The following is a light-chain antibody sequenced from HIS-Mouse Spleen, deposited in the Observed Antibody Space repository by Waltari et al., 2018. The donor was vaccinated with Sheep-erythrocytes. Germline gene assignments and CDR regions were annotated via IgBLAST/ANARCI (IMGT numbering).Light chain of an antibody. CDR1: SPDVGSYNL. V-gene: IGLV2-23*01. J-gene: IGLJ3*02. CDR3: CSYAGSSTWV. CDR2: EGS. Sequence: SALTQPAPVSGSPGQSIPISCTAPSPDVGSYNLVSWYQQHPGKAPKLMIYEGSKRPSGVSNRFSGSKSGNTASLTISGLQAEDEADYYCCSYAGSSTWVFGGGTKLTVL.